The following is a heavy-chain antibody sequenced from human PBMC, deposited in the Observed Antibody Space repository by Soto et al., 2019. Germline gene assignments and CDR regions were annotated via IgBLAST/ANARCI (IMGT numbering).Heavy chain of an antibody. D-gene: IGHD4-4*01. Sequence: KTSETLSLTCTVSDASIRGYYWSWIRQPPGKGLEWIGYFRYSGISNYNSSLKSRVTVSLDTSKNQFSLKLSSVSAADTAIYYCARGASNWQYFDYWGQGALVTVSS. CDR1: DASIRGYY. V-gene: IGHV4-59*01. CDR2: FRYSGIS. CDR3: ARGASNWQYFDY. J-gene: IGHJ4*02.